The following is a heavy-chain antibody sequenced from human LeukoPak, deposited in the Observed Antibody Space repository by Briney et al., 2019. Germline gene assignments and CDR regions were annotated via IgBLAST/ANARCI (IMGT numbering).Heavy chain of an antibody. CDR3: AREDSGYDYYYFDY. CDR1: GYSISSGYY. CDR2: IYHSGST. V-gene: IGHV4-38-2*02. D-gene: IGHD5-12*01. Sequence: PSKTLSLTCTVSGYSISSGYYWGWIRQPPGKGLEWIGSIYHSGSTYYNPSLKSRVTISVDTSKNQFSLKLSSVTAADTAVYYCAREDSGYDYYYFDYWGQGTLVTVSS. J-gene: IGHJ4*02.